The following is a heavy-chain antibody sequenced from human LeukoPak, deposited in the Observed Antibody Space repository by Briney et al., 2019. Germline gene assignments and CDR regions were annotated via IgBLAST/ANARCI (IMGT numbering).Heavy chain of an antibody. Sequence: KPSETLSLTCTVSGGSISSSSYYWGWIRQPPGKGLEWIGSIYYSGSTYYNPSLKSRVTISVDTSKNQFSLKLSSVTAADTAVYYCARMIPRIVRYGSGSYYKSSSYFDYWGQGTLVTVSS. CDR2: IYYSGST. J-gene: IGHJ4*02. CDR1: GGSISSSSYY. V-gene: IGHV4-39*07. D-gene: IGHD3-10*01. CDR3: ARMIPRIVRYGSGSYYKSSSYFDY.